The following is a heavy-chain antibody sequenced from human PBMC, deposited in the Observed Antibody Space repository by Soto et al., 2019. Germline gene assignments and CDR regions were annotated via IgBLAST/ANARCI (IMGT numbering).Heavy chain of an antibody. D-gene: IGHD5-18*01. Sequence: QVQLQESGPGLVKPSQTLSLTCTVSGGSISSGDYYWSWIRQPPGKGLEWIGYIYYSGSTYYNPSLKSRVTISVDTSKNQFSLKLSSVTAADTAVYYCAREGPAMVTPYYYGMDVWGQGTTVTVSS. CDR2: IYYSGST. J-gene: IGHJ6*02. CDR1: GGSISSGDYY. V-gene: IGHV4-30-4*01. CDR3: AREGPAMVTPYYYGMDV.